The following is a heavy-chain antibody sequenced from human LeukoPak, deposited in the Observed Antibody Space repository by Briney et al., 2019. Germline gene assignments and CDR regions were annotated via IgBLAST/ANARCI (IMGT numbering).Heavy chain of an antibody. D-gene: IGHD5-18*01. CDR2: INPNSGGT. CDR1: GYTFTCYY. Sequence: ASVRVSCKASGYTFTCYYMHWVRQAPGQGLEWMGWINPNSGGTNYAQKFQGRVTMTRDTSISTAYMELSRLRSDDTAVYYCARGGDSYGSYFDYWGQGTLVTVSS. V-gene: IGHV1-2*02. CDR3: ARGGDSYGSYFDY. J-gene: IGHJ4*02.